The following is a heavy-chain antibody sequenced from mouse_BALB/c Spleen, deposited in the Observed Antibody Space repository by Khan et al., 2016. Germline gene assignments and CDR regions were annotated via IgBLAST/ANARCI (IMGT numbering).Heavy chain of an antibody. CDR2: FYPGSGSI. J-gene: IGHJ3*01. Sequence: QIQLVQSGAELVKPGASVKLSCKASGYTFTEYIIHWVKQRSGQGLEWIGWFYPGSGSIKYNEKFKDKATLTADKSSSTVYMELSRLTSEDAAVYFCARHEGGYGNYWFAYWGQGTLVTVSA. D-gene: IGHD2-10*02. CDR1: GYTFTEYI. V-gene: IGHV1-62-2*01. CDR3: ARHEGGYGNYWFAY.